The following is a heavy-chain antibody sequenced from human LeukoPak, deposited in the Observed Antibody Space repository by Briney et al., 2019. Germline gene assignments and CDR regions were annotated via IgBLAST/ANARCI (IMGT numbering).Heavy chain of an antibody. CDR1: GYTFTSYG. J-gene: IGHJ3*02. Sequence: GASVKVSCKASGYTFTSYGISWVRQAPGQGLEWMGWISAYNGDTNYAQKLQDRVTMTTVTSTSTAYMELRSLRSDDTAVYYCARGGPAPHRITLIVVASSTDAFDIWGQGTMVTVSS. D-gene: IGHD3-22*01. V-gene: IGHV1-18*01. CDR3: ARGGPAPHRITLIVVASSTDAFDI. CDR2: ISAYNGDT.